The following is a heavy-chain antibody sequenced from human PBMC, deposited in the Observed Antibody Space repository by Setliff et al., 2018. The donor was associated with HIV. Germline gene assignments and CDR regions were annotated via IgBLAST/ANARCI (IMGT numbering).Heavy chain of an antibody. J-gene: IGHJ5*02. V-gene: IGHV1-18*01. CDR3: VRGHCNSDKCWYTWFDP. CDR2: IGSYSGYT. Sequence: ASVKVSCKASNYTLINYGVSWVRQAPGQGLEWMGWIGSYSGYTIYAQKFQDRPTMTTDTSTTTASMELRSLRSDDTAVYYCVRGHCNSDKCWYTWFDPWGQGTLVTVS. CDR1: NYTLINYG. D-gene: IGHD2-2*01.